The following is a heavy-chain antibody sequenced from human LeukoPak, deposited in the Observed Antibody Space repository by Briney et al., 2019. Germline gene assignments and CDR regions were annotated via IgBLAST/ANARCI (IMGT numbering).Heavy chain of an antibody. Sequence: PGGSLRLSCAASGFTLSSNYMSWVRQAPGKGLEWVSVIYSGGSTYYADSMKGRFTISRDNSKNTLYLQMNSLRAEDTAVYYCARDQTIGRSIPYYYYGMDVWGQGTTVTVSS. CDR2: IYSGGST. J-gene: IGHJ6*02. CDR1: GFTLSSNY. D-gene: IGHD1-14*01. V-gene: IGHV3-66*01. CDR3: ARDQTIGRSIPYYYYGMDV.